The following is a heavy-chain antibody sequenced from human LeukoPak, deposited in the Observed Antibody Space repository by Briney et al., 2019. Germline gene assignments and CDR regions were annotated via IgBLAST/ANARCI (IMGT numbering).Heavy chain of an antibody. Sequence: SETLSLTCTVSGGSISSYYWSWIRQPPGKGLEWIGYIYYSGSTNYNPSLKSRVTISVDTSKNQFSLKLSSVTAADTAVYYCASLQYSSGWCIDYWGQGTLVTVSS. CDR2: IYYSGST. CDR3: ASLQYSSGWCIDY. V-gene: IGHV4-59*01. CDR1: GGSISSYY. J-gene: IGHJ4*02. D-gene: IGHD6-19*01.